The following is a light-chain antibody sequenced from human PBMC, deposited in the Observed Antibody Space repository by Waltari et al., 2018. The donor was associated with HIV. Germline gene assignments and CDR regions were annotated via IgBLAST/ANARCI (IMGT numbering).Light chain of an antibody. Sequence: QSALTQPASVSGSLGQSITISCTGTSSDAGAYNSFSWYQQRPGKVPKLLIYEVNSRPSGIDNRFSGSKSGNTASLTISGLQVEDEADYYCSSFTGSNTYVFGSGTKVTVL. V-gene: IGLV2-14*01. CDR1: SSDAGAYNS. CDR3: SSFTGSNTYV. J-gene: IGLJ1*01. CDR2: EVN.